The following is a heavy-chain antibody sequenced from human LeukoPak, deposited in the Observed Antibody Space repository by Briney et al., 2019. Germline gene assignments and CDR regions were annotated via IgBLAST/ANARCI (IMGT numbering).Heavy chain of an antibody. V-gene: IGHV4-4*07. CDR2: IYTSGST. D-gene: IGHD3-10*01. CDR3: AREFGGLTMVRGVDCFDY. CDR1: GGSISSYY. J-gene: IGHJ4*02. Sequence: SETLSLTCTVSGGSISSYYWGWIRQPPGKGLEWIGRIYTSGSTNYNPPLKSRVTMSVDTSKNQFSLKLSSVTAADTAVYYCAREFGGLTMVRGVDCFDYWGQGTLVTVSS.